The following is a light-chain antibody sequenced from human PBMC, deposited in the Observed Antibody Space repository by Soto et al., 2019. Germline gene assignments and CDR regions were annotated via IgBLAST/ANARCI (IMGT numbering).Light chain of an antibody. V-gene: IGKV1-39*01. CDR1: QSISSY. CDR3: QQSYSTPPT. J-gene: IGKJ2*01. CDR2: AAS. Sequence: DIQMTQSPSSLSASVGDRVTITCRASQSISSYLNWYQQKPGKAPKLLIYAASNLQSGVPSRFSGSGSGTDVTLTISSLQPEDFATYYCQQSYSTPPTFGQGTKLEIK.